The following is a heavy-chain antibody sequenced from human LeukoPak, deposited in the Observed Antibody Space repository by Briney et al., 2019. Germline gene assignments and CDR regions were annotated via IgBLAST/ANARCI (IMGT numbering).Heavy chain of an antibody. CDR3: ARGLLLRYLPNYSMDV. J-gene: IGHJ6*02. CDR1: GGSISSYY. Sequence: PSETLSLTCTVSGGSISSYYWSWIRQPPGKGLEWIGYIYYSGSTNYNPSLKSRVTISVDTSKNQFSLKLSSVTAADTAVYYCARGLLLRYLPNYSMDVWGQGTTVTVSS. D-gene: IGHD3-9*01. CDR2: IYYSGST. V-gene: IGHV4-59*08.